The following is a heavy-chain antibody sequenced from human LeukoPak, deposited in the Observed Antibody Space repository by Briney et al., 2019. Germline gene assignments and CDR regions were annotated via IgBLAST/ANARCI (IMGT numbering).Heavy chain of an antibody. V-gene: IGHV3-53*01. J-gene: IGHJ6*02. Sequence: SGGSLRLSCAASEFTVSSNYMTWVRQAPGKGLEWVSDIYSGGTTYYADSVKGRFTISRDNSKNTLYLQMNSLRAEDTAVYYCARCKTYGSGSYCYYGMDVWGQGTTVTVSS. CDR3: ARCKTYGSGSYCYYGMDV. CDR1: EFTVSSNY. CDR2: IYSGGTT. D-gene: IGHD3-10*01.